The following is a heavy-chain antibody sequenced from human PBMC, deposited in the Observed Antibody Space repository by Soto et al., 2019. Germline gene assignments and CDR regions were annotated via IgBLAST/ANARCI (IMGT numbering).Heavy chain of an antibody. V-gene: IGHV4-34*01. Sequence: SETLSLTCAVYGGSFSGYYWSWIRQPPGKGLEWIGEINHSGSTNYNPSLKSRVTISVDTSKNQFSLKLSSVTAADTAVYYCARRLGAADNWGQGTLVTVSS. CDR1: GGSFSGYY. D-gene: IGHD5-12*01. J-gene: IGHJ4*02. CDR2: INHSGST. CDR3: ARRLGAADN.